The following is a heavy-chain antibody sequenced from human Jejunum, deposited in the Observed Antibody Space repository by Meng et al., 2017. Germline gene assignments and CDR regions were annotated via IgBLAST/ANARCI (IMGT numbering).Heavy chain of an antibody. Sequence: GGSLRLSCAASGFTFSNYAITWVRQAPGQGLEWVSLISTTGASSFYADSVKGRFTVSRNNSMNTLHLQMNSLRAGGTAVYYWANRMATLTTWAFDIWGQGTMVTVSS. CDR1: GFTFSNYA. D-gene: IGHD4-17*01. CDR3: ANRMATLTTWAFDI. CDR2: ISTTGASS. V-gene: IGHV3-23*01. J-gene: IGHJ3*02.